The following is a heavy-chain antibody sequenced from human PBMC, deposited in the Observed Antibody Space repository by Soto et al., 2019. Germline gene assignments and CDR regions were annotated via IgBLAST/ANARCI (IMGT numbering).Heavy chain of an antibody. V-gene: IGHV3-23*01. D-gene: IGHD2-21*02. CDR1: GFTFSSYT. J-gene: IGHJ5*02. CDR2: ISATGGST. Sequence: VGSLRLSCAASGFTFSSYTMSWVRQAPGKGLEWVSGISATGGSTYYADSVKGRFTFSRDNSKNTLYLQMNSLRAEDTAVYYCAKGFIRDCGGDCTVDTWGQGTLVTVSS. CDR3: AKGFIRDCGGDCTVDT.